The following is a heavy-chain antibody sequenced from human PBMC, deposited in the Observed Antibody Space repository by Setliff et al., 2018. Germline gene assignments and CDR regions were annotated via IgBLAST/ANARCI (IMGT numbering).Heavy chain of an antibody. CDR2: IYHSGST. D-gene: IGHD1-26*01. V-gene: IGHV4-4*02. CDR1: GDSISSSNW. CDR3: ARSSYSGSYLNV. Sequence: SETLSLTCAVSGDSISSSNWWNWVRQPTGKGLEWIGEIYHSGSTKYNPSLKSRVTISVDKSKNQFSLKLSSVTAADTAVYYCARSSYSGSYLNVWGQGTTVTVSS. J-gene: IGHJ6*02.